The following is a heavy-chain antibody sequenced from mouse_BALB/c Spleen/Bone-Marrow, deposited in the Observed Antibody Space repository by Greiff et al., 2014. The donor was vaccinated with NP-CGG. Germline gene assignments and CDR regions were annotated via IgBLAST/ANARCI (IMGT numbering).Heavy chain of an antibody. V-gene: IGHV1-15*01. J-gene: IGHJ2*01. CDR3: TRREAYYRYDGDFDY. Sequence: QVQLQQSGAELVRPGASVTLSCKASGYTFTDYEMHWVKQTPVHGLEWIGAIDPGTTGTACNQKFKGKATLIADKSSSTAYMELRSLTSEDSAVYYCTRREAYYRYDGDFDYWGQGTTLTVSS. CDR1: GYTFTDYE. CDR2: IDPGTTGT. D-gene: IGHD2-14*01.